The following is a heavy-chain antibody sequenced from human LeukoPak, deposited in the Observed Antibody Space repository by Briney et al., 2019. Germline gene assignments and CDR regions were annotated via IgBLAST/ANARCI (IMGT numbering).Heavy chain of an antibody. Sequence: PGGSLRLSCAASGFTFSSYSMNWVRQAPGKGLEWVSYISSSSSTIYYADSVKGRFTISRDNSKNTLYLQMNSLRAEDTAVYYCARALPGFGELLDWGQGTLVTVSS. J-gene: IGHJ4*02. CDR1: GFTFSSYS. D-gene: IGHD3-10*01. CDR3: ARALPGFGELLD. CDR2: ISSSSSTI. V-gene: IGHV3-48*01.